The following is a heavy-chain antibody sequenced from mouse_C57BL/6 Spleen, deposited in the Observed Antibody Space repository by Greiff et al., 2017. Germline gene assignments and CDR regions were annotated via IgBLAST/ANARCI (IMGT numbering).Heavy chain of an antibody. V-gene: IGHV5-6*01. CDR1: GFTFSSYG. D-gene: IGHD2-4*01. J-gene: IGHJ3*01. CDR2: ISSGGSYP. CDR3: AREALYDYDWFAY. Sequence: EVQLVESGGDLVKPGGSLKLSCAASGFTFSSYGMSWVRQTPDKRLEWVATISSGGSYPYYPDSVKGRFTISRDNAKNTLYLQMSSLNSEDTAMYNCAREALYDYDWFAYWGQGTLVTVSA.